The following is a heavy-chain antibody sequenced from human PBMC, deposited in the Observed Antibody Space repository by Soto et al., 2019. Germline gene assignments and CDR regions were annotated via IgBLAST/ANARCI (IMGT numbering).Heavy chain of an antibody. CDR1: GGSINSYY. V-gene: IGHV4-59*01. CDR2: IDYSGNT. D-gene: IGHD5-12*01. Sequence: SETLSLTCAVSGGSINSYYWSWIRQPPGKGLEWIASIDYSGNTNCDPSLKSRVAISVDTSKNQFSLKLSSVTAADTAVYFCARGSSAFDWWGQGTLVTVSS. CDR3: ARGSSAFDW. J-gene: IGHJ4*02.